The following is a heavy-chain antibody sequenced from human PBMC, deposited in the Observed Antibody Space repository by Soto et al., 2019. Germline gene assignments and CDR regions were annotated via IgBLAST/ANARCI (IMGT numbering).Heavy chain of an antibody. CDR2: IHHSGSF. J-gene: IGHJ5*02. Sequence: QVQLQESGPGLVNPSGTLSLTCAVSGGSITSNWWSWVRQPPGKGLEWIGEIHHSGSFNYNPSLRSRVTISIDKSTNQLSLKLTSVTAADTAVHYCVLNDWYRFDPWGQGTLVTVSS. CDR1: GGSITSNW. V-gene: IGHV4-4*02. CDR3: VLNDWYRFDP. D-gene: IGHD3-9*01.